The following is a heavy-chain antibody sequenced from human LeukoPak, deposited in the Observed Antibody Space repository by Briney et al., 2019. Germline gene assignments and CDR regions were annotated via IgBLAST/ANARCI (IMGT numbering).Heavy chain of an antibody. CDR1: GFTFDDYA. J-gene: IGHJ4*02. D-gene: IGHD3-10*01. CDR3: AKDQLGELEGGGFDY. Sequence: PGGSLRLSCAASGFTFDDYAMHWVRQAPGKGLEWVSGISWNSGSIGYADSVKGRFTISRDNAKNSLYLQMNSLRAEDTALYYCAKDQLGELEGGGFDYWGQGTLVTVSS. CDR2: ISWNSGSI. V-gene: IGHV3-9*01.